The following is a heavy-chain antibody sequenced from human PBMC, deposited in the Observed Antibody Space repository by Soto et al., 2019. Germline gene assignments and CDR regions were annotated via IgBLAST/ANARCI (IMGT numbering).Heavy chain of an antibody. Sequence: SENLSLTCTVSGGSISSSSYYWGWIRQPPGKGLEWIGSIYYSGSTYYNPSLKSRVTISVDTSKNQFSLKLSSVTAADTAVYYCARLRITVTTSPGAFDIWGQGTMVTVSS. CDR1: GGSISSSSYY. V-gene: IGHV4-39*01. D-gene: IGHD4-17*01. CDR3: ARLRITVTTSPGAFDI. J-gene: IGHJ3*02. CDR2: IYYSGST.